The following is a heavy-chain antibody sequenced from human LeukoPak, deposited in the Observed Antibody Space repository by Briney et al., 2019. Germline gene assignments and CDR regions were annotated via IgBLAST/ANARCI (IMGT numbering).Heavy chain of an antibody. CDR3: AKGHGENCGADCYSRVLDF. D-gene: IGHD2-21*01. Sequence: GGSLRLSCAASGFTFSIYAMSWVRQGPGKGLEWVSGISGSGGGGSSGRTYYADAVKGRFTISRDNSKNTVHLQMNSLRAEDTGLYHCAKGHGENCGADCYSRVLDFWGQGTLVTVSS. J-gene: IGHJ4*02. CDR1: GFTFSIYA. CDR2: ISGSGGGGSSGRT. V-gene: IGHV3-23*01.